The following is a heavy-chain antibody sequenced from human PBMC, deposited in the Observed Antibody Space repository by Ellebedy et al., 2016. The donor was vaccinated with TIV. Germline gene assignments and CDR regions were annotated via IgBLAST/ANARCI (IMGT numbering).Heavy chain of an antibody. Sequence: MPSDTLSLTCAVSGGSISSSNWWCWVRAPPGKGLEWIGEIYHSGSTNYNPSLKSRVTISVDKSKTQFSLKLSSVTAADTAVYYCARIIAVAGTQLRWFDPWGQGTLVTVSS. CDR2: IYHSGST. V-gene: IGHV4-4*02. J-gene: IGHJ5*02. D-gene: IGHD6-19*01. CDR3: ARIIAVAGTQLRWFDP. CDR1: GGSISSSNW.